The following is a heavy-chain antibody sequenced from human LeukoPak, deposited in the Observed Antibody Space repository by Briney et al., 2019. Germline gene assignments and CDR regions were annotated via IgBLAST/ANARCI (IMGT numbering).Heavy chain of an antibody. J-gene: IGHJ4*02. Sequence: PGGSLRLSCAASGFTFSSYSMNWVRQTPGKGLEWVSFISSSSSYIYYADSVKGRFTISRDNARNTLYLQMNSLRAEDTAVYYCARRAGGYSHPYDYWGQGTLVTVSS. CDR1: GFTFSSYS. D-gene: IGHD4-23*01. CDR3: ARRAGGYSHPYDY. CDR2: ISSSSSYI. V-gene: IGHV3-21*04.